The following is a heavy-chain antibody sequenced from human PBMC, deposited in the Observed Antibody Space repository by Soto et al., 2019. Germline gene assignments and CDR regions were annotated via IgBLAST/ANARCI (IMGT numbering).Heavy chain of an antibody. CDR3: ARDVRHDFWSGYTSNGMDV. D-gene: IGHD3-3*01. CDR1: GGTFSSYA. CDR2: IIPIFGTA. J-gene: IGHJ6*02. V-gene: IGHV1-69*13. Sequence: SVKVSCKASGGTFSSYAISWVRQAPGQGLEWMGGIIPIFGTANYAQKFQGRVTITADESTSTAYMELSSLRSEDTAVYYCARDVRHDFWSGYTSNGMDVWGQGTTVTVSS.